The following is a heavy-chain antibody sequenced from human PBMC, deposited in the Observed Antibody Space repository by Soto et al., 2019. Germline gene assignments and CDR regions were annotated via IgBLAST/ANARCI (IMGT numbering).Heavy chain of an antibody. V-gene: IGHV4-39*01. J-gene: IGHJ4*02. CDR1: GVSFSSSSFY. D-gene: IGHD3-3*01. Sequence: AWGSLSLSCTASGVSFSSSSFYWVWIRQPPGKGLEWIGSIYYSGSSYYNPSLKSRVTISVNTSKNQFTLKLSSVTTADTAVYYCARIGYYDFWSGYKLDYWGQGTLVTVSS. CDR2: IYYSGSS. CDR3: ARIGYYDFWSGYKLDY.